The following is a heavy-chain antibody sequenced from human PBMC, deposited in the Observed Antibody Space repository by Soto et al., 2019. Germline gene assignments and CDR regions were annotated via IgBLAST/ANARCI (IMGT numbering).Heavy chain of an antibody. CDR3: ARVRYYYDSSGYYAYHLDY. CDR2: IYYSGST. Sequence: SETLSLTCTVSGGSISSGGYYWSWIRQHPGKGLEWIGYIYYSGSTYYNPSLKSRVTIPVDTSKNQFSLKLSSVTAADTAVYYCARVRYYYDSSGYYAYHLDYWGQGTLVTVSS. D-gene: IGHD3-22*01. CDR1: GGSISSGGYY. V-gene: IGHV4-31*03. J-gene: IGHJ4*02.